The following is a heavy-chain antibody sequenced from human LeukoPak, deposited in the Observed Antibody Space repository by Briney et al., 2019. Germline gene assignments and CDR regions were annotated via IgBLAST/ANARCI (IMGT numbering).Heavy chain of an antibody. CDR3: VRDANYHDGSNYYDVLDI. Sequence: GGSLRLSCAASGFTFSDYYMSWIRQAPGKGLEWVSYIGSSGSTIYYADSVKGRFTISRDNAKNSLYLQMSSLRADDTAVYYCVRDANYHDGSNYYDVLDIWGQGTMVTVSS. V-gene: IGHV3-11*04. D-gene: IGHD3-22*01. CDR2: IGSSGSTI. CDR1: GFTFSDYY. J-gene: IGHJ3*02.